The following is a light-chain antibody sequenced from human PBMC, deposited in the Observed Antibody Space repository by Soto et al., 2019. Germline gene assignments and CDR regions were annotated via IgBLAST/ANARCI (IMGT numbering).Light chain of an antibody. CDR3: QQSNNWPPWT. Sequence: EIVMTQSPATLSVSPGERATLSCRASQSVSTNLAWYQQKPGQAPRLLIYRASIRATGVPARFSGSGSGTEFTLTISSLQSEDFAVYYCQQSNNWPPWTFGQGTKVEIK. V-gene: IGKV3-15*01. CDR1: QSVSTN. CDR2: RAS. J-gene: IGKJ1*01.